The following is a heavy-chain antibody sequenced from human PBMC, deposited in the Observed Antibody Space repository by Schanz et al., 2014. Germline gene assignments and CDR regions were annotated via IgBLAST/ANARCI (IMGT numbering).Heavy chain of an antibody. D-gene: IGHD1-26*01. CDR2: INTGSNYI. J-gene: IGHJ4*02. CDR3: ARSRSGFYFDY. V-gene: IGHV3-48*04. Sequence: EVQLLESGGGLVQPGGSLRLSCTASGFTFSSYSMNWVRQAPGKGLEWISFINTGSNYINYADSVKGRFTISRDNSKNSLYLQMNSLRAEDTAVYYCARSRSGFYFDYWGQGTLVTVSS. CDR1: GFTFSSYS.